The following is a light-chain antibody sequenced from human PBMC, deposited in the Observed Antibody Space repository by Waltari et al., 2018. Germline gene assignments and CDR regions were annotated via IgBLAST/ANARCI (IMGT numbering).Light chain of an antibody. CDR1: SLRTSY. V-gene: IGLV3-19*01. J-gene: IGLJ3*02. CDR2: GKE. Sequence: SSELTQGPDVSVALGQTVKITCQGDSLRTSYASWYQVKPGQAPVLVLFGKEKRPSGIPDRISGYSSGTTSSLTITGAQAEDEADYYCHSRKGRDNQVVFGGGNKRTVL. CDR3: HSRKGRDNQVV.